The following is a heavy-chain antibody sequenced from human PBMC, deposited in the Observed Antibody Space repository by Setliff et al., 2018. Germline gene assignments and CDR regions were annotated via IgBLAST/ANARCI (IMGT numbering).Heavy chain of an antibody. CDR1: SGSFSGYF. CDR3: ARAISGH. Sequence: PSETLSLTCAVYSGSFSGYFWSWIRQPPGKGLEWIGYIYYSGSTFYNPSLKSRVTISVDTSKNQFSLKLSSVTAADTAVYYCARAISGHWGQGTLVTVSS. J-gene: IGHJ4*02. CDR2: IYYSGST. D-gene: IGHD6-19*01. V-gene: IGHV4-34*01.